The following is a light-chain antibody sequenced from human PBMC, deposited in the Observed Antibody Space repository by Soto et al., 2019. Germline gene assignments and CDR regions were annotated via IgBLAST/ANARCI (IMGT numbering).Light chain of an antibody. CDR1: QSVGRNY. V-gene: IGKV3-20*01. CDR2: GAS. Sequence: EIVLTQSPGTLSLSPGERATLSCRASQSVGRNYLAWYQQKPGQAPRLLIYGASSRATGIPDRFSGSGSGTEFTLTFSRLEPEDFAVYYCQQYASSPLTFGGGTRVEIK. CDR3: QQYASSPLT. J-gene: IGKJ4*01.